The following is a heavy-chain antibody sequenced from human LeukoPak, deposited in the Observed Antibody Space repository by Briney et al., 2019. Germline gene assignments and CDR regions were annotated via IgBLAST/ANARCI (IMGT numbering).Heavy chain of an antibody. CDR3: ARTPQFMYYYDSSQYYFDY. V-gene: IGHV4-4*07. J-gene: IGHJ4*02. CDR1: GGSISSYY. Sequence: SETLSLTCTVSGGSISSYYWSWIRQPAGKGLEWIGRIYTSGSTNYNPSLKSRVTMSVDTSKNQFSLKLSSVTAADTAVYYCARTPQFMYYYDSSQYYFDYWGQGTLVTVSS. D-gene: IGHD3-22*01. CDR2: IYTSGST.